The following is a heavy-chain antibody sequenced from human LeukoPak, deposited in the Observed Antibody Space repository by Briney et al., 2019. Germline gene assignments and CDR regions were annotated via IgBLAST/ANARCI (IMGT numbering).Heavy chain of an antibody. J-gene: IGHJ6*02. D-gene: IGHD2-15*01. Sequence: PGGSLRPSCAASGFTFISYGMHWVLQAPGKGLEWVAFIRYDGSNKYYADSVKGRFTISRDNSKNTLYLQMNSLRAEDTAVYYCAKDLYCSGGSCYPYGMDVWGQGTTVTVSS. V-gene: IGHV3-30*02. CDR2: IRYDGSNK. CDR3: AKDLYCSGGSCYPYGMDV. CDR1: GFTFISYG.